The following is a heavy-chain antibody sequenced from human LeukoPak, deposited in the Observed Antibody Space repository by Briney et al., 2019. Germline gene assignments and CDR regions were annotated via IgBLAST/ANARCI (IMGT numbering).Heavy chain of an antibody. CDR2: IYYSGST. CDR1: GGSISSGHYY. CDR3: ARRDFDVLTGYRRVDP. D-gene: IGHD3-9*01. J-gene: IGHJ5*02. Sequence: PSETLSLTCTVSGGSISSGHYYWDWIRQPPGKGLEWIGSIYYSGSTYFNPSLKSRVSISIDTSQNQFSLKVNSLAAADTAVYYCARRDFDVLTGYRRVDPWGQGTLVTVSS. V-gene: IGHV4-39*01.